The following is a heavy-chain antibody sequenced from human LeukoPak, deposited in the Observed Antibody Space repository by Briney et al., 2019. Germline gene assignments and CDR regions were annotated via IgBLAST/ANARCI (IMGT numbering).Heavy chain of an antibody. CDR1: GFTVSNNY. V-gene: IGHV3-53*01. CDR2: IYSGGNT. Sequence: GGSLRLSCAVSGFTVSNNYVNWVRRAPGKGLEWVSVIYSGGNTYYADSVKGRFTISRDNSKNMLYLQMNSLRAEDTAVYYCARDDGRGGPFDYWGQGTLVTVSS. D-gene: IGHD3-10*01. J-gene: IGHJ4*02. CDR3: ARDDGRGGPFDY.